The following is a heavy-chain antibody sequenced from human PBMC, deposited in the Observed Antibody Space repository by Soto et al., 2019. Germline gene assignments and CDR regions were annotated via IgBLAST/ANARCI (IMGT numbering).Heavy chain of an antibody. D-gene: IGHD6-6*01. Sequence: GGSLRLSCAASGFTFSRYGMHWVRQAPGRGLEWVAVISYDGSNKYYADSVKGRFTISRDNSKNTLYLQMNSLRAEDTAVYYCAKMTRLSALPIREYAMHVWGQGTTVTVS. V-gene: IGHV3-30*18. J-gene: IGHJ6*02. CDR2: ISYDGSNK. CDR3: AKMTRLSALPIREYAMHV. CDR1: GFTFSRYG.